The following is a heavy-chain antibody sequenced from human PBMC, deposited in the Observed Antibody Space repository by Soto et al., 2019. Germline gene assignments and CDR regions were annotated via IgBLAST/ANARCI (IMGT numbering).Heavy chain of an antibody. D-gene: IGHD3-22*01. Sequence: SQTLSLTCAISGDSVSSNSAAWNWIRQSPSRGLECLGRTYYRSQWFADYAESVKSRISITPDTSKNQFSLQLNSMTPEDTAVYYCARDSSGYYYRYFDCWGPGTLVTVSS. CDR3: ARDSSGYYYRYFDC. V-gene: IGHV6-1*01. J-gene: IGHJ4*02. CDR2: TYYRSQWFA. CDR1: GDSVSSNSAA.